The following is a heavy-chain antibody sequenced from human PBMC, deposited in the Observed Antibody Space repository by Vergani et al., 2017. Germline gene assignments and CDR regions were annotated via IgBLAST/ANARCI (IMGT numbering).Heavy chain of an antibody. D-gene: IGHD1-1*01. J-gene: IGHJ5*02. V-gene: IGHV3-23*01. Sequence: EVQLLESGGDLVQPGGSLRLSCAASGFSFTTYSMSWVRQAPGKGLEWVSTINTNGDYTRYGDSVKGRFNISRDNSKSTLYLQMNSLRAEDTAIYYSAKWGWNYWFDTWGQGTLVIVS. CDR2: INTNGDYT. CDR1: GFSFTTYS. CDR3: AKWGWNYWFDT.